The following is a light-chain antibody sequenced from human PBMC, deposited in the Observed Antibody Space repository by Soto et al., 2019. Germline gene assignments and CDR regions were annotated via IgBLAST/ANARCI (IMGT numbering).Light chain of an antibody. V-gene: IGLV2-14*01. CDR1: SSDVGGYNY. J-gene: IGLJ2*01. CDR2: EVI. Sequence: QSALTQPASVSGSPGQSITISCTGTSSDVGGYNYVSWYQQHPGKTPKLMIYEVINRPSGVSSRFSGSKSGNTASLTISGLQAEDEADYFCSSYSSNNPVVFGGGTKLTVL. CDR3: SSYSSNNPVV.